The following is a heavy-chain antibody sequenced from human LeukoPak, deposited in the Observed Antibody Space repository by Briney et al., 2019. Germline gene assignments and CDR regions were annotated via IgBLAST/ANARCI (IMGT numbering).Heavy chain of an antibody. J-gene: IGHJ6*02. D-gene: IGHD4-17*01. CDR1: GFTFSSYE. CDR2: ISSSGSTI. Sequence: GGSLRLSCAASGFTFSSYEMNWVRQAPGKGLEWFSYISSSGSTIYYADSVKGQFNISRDNAKNSLYLQMNSLRAEDTAVYYCARDGDYAYGMDVWGQGTTVTVSS. V-gene: IGHV3-48*03. CDR3: ARDGDYAYGMDV.